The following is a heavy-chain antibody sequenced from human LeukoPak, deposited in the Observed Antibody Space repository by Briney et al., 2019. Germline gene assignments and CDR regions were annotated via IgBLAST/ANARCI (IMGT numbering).Heavy chain of an antibody. J-gene: IGHJ4*02. Sequence: SQTLSLTCTVSGGSISSGSYYWSWIRQPAGKGLEWIGRIYTSGSTNYNPSLKSRVTISVDTSKNQFSLKLSSVTAADTAVYYCARDDPVFGSYFDYWGQGTLATVSS. CDR2: IYTSGST. CDR3: ARDDPVFGSYFDY. D-gene: IGHD3-3*01. V-gene: IGHV4-61*02. CDR1: GGSISSGSYY.